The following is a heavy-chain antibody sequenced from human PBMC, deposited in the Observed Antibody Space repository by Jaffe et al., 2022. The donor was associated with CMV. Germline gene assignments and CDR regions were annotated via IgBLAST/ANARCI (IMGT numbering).Heavy chain of an antibody. CDR2: LSGSGHTI. J-gene: IGHJ1*01. Sequence: QVQLVESGGGLLKPGESLRLSCAASGFTFSDSYMAWFRQAPGKGLEWISYLSGSGHTISYADSVRGRFTVSRDNTKNSMFLQVNSLRLEDTAMYFCARLGNQYSNDLFGRSWGQGTLVTVSS. CDR3: ARLGNQYSNDLFGRS. V-gene: IGHV3-11*01. D-gene: IGHD1-1*01. CDR1: GFTFSDSY.